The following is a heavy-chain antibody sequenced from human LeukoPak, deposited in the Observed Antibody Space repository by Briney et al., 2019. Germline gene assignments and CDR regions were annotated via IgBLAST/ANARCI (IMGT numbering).Heavy chain of an antibody. CDR1: GYSFTSYL. J-gene: IGHJ4*02. D-gene: IGHD1-26*01. CDR3: ARALVGTTGMGY. Sequence: GESLKISCKGSGYSFTSYLIAWVRQMSGKGLEWMGIIYPSDSDTRYSPSFQGQVTISADKSINTAYLQWNSLKTSDTAMYYCARALVGTTGMGYWGQGTLVTVSS. CDR2: IYPSDSDT. V-gene: IGHV5-51*01.